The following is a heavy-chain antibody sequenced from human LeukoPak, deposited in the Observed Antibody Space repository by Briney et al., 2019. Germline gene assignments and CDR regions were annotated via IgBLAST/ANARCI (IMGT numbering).Heavy chain of an antibody. CDR1: GGSISSYY. J-gene: IGHJ4*02. Sequence: SETLSLTCTVSGGSISSYYWSWIRQPPGKGLEWIGYIYYSGSTNYNPSLKSRVTISVDTSKNQFSLKLSSVTAADTAVYYCARQAQDAILDYGDPYYFDYWGQGTLVTVSS. CDR2: IYYSGST. V-gene: IGHV4-59*01. CDR3: ARQAQDAILDYGDPYYFDY. D-gene: IGHD4-17*01.